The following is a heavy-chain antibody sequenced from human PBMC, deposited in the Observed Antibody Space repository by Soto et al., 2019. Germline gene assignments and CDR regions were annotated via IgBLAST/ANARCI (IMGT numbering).Heavy chain of an antibody. J-gene: IGHJ6*02. CDR3: ARLYYVSGRPLMDV. CDR2: IYYSGST. CDR1: GGSISSGDYY. D-gene: IGHD3-10*01. V-gene: IGHV4-30-4*01. Sequence: SETLSLTCTVSGGSISSGDYYWSWIRQPPGKGLEWIGYIYYSGSTFYNPSLKNRVTISLDTSKIQFSLKLSSVTAADTAVYYCARLYYVSGRPLMDVWGQGTTVTVSS.